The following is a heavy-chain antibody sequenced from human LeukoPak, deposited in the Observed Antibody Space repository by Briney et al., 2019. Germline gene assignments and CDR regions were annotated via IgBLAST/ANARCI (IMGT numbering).Heavy chain of an antibody. CDR2: IYTSGST. Sequence: PSETLSLTCTVSGGSISSYYWSWIRQPAGKGLEWIGRIYTSGSTNYNPSLKSRVTMSVDTSKNQFSLKLSSVTAADTAVYYCARGWVYCGGDCVPGWFDPWGQGTLVTVSS. D-gene: IGHD2-21*01. CDR1: GGSISSYY. V-gene: IGHV4-4*07. J-gene: IGHJ5*02. CDR3: ARGWVYCGGDCVPGWFDP.